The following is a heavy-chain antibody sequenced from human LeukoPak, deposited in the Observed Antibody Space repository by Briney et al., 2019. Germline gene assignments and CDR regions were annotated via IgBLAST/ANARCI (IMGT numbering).Heavy chain of an antibody. D-gene: IGHD3-10*01. CDR2: IYYSGST. CDR3: ARDMAFDL. J-gene: IGHJ2*01. Sequence: SETLSLTCTVPGGSISSSSYYWGWIRQPPGKGLGWIGSIYYSGSTYYNPSLKSRVTISVDKSKNQFSLKLSSVTAADTAVYYCARDMAFDLWGRGTLVTVSS. V-gene: IGHV4-39*07. CDR1: GGSISSSSYY.